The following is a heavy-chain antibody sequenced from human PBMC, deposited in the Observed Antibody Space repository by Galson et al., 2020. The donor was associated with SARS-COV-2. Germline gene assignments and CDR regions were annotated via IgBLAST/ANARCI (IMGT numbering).Heavy chain of an antibody. V-gene: IGHV3-66*01. J-gene: IGHJ1*01. CDR2: IYRGGST. D-gene: IGHD2-21*02. CDR3: AGAGLGGNSYDDFQH. CDR1: GFTVSSNY. Sequence: TGGSLRLSCAASGFTVSSNYMSWVRQAPGKGLEWDSVIYRGGSTYYADSVKGRFTISRDNSKNTLYLQMNSLRAEDTAVYYCAGAGLGGNSYDDFQHWGQGTLVTVSS.